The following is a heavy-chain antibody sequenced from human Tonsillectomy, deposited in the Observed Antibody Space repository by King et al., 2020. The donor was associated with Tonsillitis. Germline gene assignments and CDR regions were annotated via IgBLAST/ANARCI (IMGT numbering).Heavy chain of an antibody. CDR3: TRVPDSPYYYDSSGYYDAFDI. V-gene: IGHV3-49*03. Sequence: VQLVESGGGLVQPGQSLRLSCTASGFTFGAYAMSWFRQAPGKGLEWVGFIRRKVYGGTTEYAASVKGRFTISRDDFKSIAYLQMNSLKTEDTAVYYCTRVPDSPYYYDSSGYYDAFDIWGQGTMVTVSS. J-gene: IGHJ3*02. CDR2: IRRKVYGGTT. CDR1: GFTFGAYA. D-gene: IGHD3-22*01.